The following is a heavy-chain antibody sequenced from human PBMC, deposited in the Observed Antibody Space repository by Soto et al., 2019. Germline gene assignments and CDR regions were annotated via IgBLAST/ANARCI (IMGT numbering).Heavy chain of an antibody. V-gene: IGHV1-46*01. Sequence: ASVKVSCKASGFTFTSSAVQWVRQAPGQGLEWMGIINPSGGSTSYAQKFQGRVTMTRDTSTSTVYMELSSLRSEDTAVYYCARVPIQLWLAVFDYWGQGTLVTVSS. CDR3: ARVPIQLWLAVFDY. J-gene: IGHJ4*02. CDR1: GFTFTSSA. CDR2: INPSGGST. D-gene: IGHD5-18*01.